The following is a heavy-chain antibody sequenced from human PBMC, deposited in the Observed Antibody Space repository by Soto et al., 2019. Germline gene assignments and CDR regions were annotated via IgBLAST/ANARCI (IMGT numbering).Heavy chain of an antibody. D-gene: IGHD4-4*01. Sequence: EVQLVESGGGLVQPGRSLRLSCAASGFTFDDYAMHWVRQAPGKGLEWVSGMSWNSGSIGYADSVKGRFTISRDNAKNSLYRQRNSLRAEDTALYYCAKAARGRTVTSPVDYWGQGTLVTVSS. CDR3: AKAARGRTVTSPVDY. CDR2: MSWNSGSI. V-gene: IGHV3-9*01. CDR1: GFTFDDYA. J-gene: IGHJ4*02.